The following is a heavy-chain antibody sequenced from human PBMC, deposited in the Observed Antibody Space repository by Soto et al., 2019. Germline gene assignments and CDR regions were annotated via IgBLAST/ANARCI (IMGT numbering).Heavy chain of an antibody. CDR3: ARGQSDFWSGYSDYYYGMDV. V-gene: IGHV4-34*01. CDR2: INHSGST. D-gene: IGHD3-3*01. CDR1: GESFSGYY. Sequence: SETLSLTCAVYGESFSGYYWSWIRQPPGKGLEWIGEINHSGSTNYNPSLKSRVTISVDTSKNQFSLKLSSVTAADTAVYYCARGQSDFWSGYSDYYYGMDVWGQGTTVT. J-gene: IGHJ6*02.